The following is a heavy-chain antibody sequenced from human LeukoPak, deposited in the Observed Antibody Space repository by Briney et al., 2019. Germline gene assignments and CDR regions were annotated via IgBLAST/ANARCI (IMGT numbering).Heavy chain of an antibody. CDR1: GFTFSRYS. CDR2: IRTSSGGI. V-gene: IGHV3-48*02. CDR3: ARDDSWAFDY. Sequence: GGSLRLSCAASGFTFSRYSANWVRQAPGKGLEWVAYIRTSSGGIYYADSVKGRFTISTDTAKNSLYLEMNNLRDGDTAVYYCARDDSWAFDYWGQGTLVTVSS. D-gene: IGHD2-21*02. J-gene: IGHJ4*02.